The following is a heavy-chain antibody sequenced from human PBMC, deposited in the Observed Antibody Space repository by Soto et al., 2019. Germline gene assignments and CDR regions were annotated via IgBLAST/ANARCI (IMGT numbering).Heavy chain of an antibody. V-gene: IGHV4-59*01. D-gene: IGHD4-17*01. Sequence: SETLSLTCTVSGGSISTYYWSWIRQPPGKGLEWIGYVYNSGSTKYNPSLKSRVTIWEDTSKNQVSLRLSSVTAADTAVYYCARDRQHTYGNCFDPWGQGTLVTVSS. CDR2: VYNSGST. CDR1: GGSISTYY. CDR3: ARDRQHTYGNCFDP. J-gene: IGHJ5*02.